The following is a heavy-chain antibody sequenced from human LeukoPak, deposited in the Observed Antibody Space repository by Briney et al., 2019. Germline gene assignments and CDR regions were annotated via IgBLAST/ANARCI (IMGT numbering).Heavy chain of an antibody. Sequence: SLKISCAASGFTFSSYGMHWVRQAPGQGLKWVAVISYDGSNKYYADSVKGRFTISRDNSKNSMYLQMNSLRAEDTAVYYCAKDGSGSYFFDYWGQGTLVTVSS. CDR1: GFTFSSYG. CDR3: AKDGSGSYFFDY. CDR2: ISYDGSNK. D-gene: IGHD3-10*01. J-gene: IGHJ4*02. V-gene: IGHV3-30*18.